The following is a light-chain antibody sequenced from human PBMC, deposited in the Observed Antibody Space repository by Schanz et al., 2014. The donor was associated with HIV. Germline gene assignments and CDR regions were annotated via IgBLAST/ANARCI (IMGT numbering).Light chain of an antibody. CDR1: SSDVGSYNL. CDR3: TSWTNDSTIL. Sequence: QSALTQPASVSGSPGQSITISCTGTSSDVGSYNLVSWYQQHPGKAPKVMIYEVSKRPSGVSNRFSGSKSGNTASLTISGLQAEDEAYYYCTSWTNDSTILFGGGTKLTVL. CDR2: EVS. V-gene: IGLV2-14*02. J-gene: IGLJ2*01.